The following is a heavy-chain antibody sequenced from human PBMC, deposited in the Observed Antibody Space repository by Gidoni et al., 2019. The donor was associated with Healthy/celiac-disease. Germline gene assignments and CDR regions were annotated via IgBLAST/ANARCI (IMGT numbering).Heavy chain of an antibody. CDR3: ARETGSTYYYDSSGYSDAFDI. V-gene: IGHV3-30*04. Sequence: QVQLVEYGGGVVQPGRSLRLSGAASGLTFSRTAMNWVRQAPGKGLEWVAVISYDGSNKYYADSVKGRFTISRDNSKNTLYLQMNSLRAEDTAVYYCARETGSTYYYDSSGYSDAFDIWGQGTMVTVSS. CDR2: ISYDGSNK. J-gene: IGHJ3*02. D-gene: IGHD3-22*01. CDR1: GLTFSRTA.